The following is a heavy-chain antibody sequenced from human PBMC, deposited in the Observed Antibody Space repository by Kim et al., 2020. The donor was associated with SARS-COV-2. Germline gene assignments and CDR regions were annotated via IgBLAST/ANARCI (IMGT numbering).Heavy chain of an antibody. D-gene: IGHD3-3*01. CDR3: ARDRRITIFGVVPPLDYYGMDV. CDR2: ISAYNGNT. J-gene: IGHJ6*02. V-gene: IGHV1-18*01. CDR1: GYTFTNYV. Sequence: ASVKVSCKASGYTFTNYVINWVRQAPGQGLEWIGWISAYNGNTNYAQKLQGRVTMTTDTSTSTAYMELGSLRSDDTAVYYCARDRRITIFGVVPPLDYYGMDVWGQGTTGTVSS.